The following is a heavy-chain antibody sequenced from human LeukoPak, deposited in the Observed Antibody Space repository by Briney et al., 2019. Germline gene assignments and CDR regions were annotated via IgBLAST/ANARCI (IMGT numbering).Heavy chain of an antibody. Sequence: SETLSLTCAVYGGSFSGYYWSWIRQPPGKGLEWIGEINHSGSTNYNPSLKSRVTISVDTSKNQFSLKLSSVTAADTAVYYCARAYRSRTYYYYYMDVWGKGTTVTVSS. D-gene: IGHD4-11*01. CDR2: INHSGST. J-gene: IGHJ6*03. CDR1: GGSFSGYY. CDR3: ARAYRSRTYYYYYMDV. V-gene: IGHV4-34*01.